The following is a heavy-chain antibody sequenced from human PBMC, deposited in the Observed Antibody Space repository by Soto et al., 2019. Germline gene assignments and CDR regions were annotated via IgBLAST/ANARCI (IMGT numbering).Heavy chain of an antibody. D-gene: IGHD1-26*01. V-gene: IGHV4-61*01. CDR1: GGSVSSGNYY. Sequence: PSETLSLTCTVSGGSVSSGNYYWSWIRQPPGKGLEWIGYIYYSGSTNYNPSVKSRVTISVDTSKNQFSLKLSSVTAADTAVYYCARDALGSDDYYGLDVWGQGTTVT. J-gene: IGHJ6*02. CDR2: IYYSGST. CDR3: ARDALGSDDYYGLDV.